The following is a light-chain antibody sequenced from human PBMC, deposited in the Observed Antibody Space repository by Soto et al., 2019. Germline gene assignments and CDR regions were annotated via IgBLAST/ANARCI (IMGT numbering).Light chain of an antibody. CDR1: HDITNY. J-gene: IGKJ3*01. V-gene: IGKV1-33*01. CDR2: GAS. CDR3: QYCDYLPL. Sequence: DIQMTQSPSSLSASVGDRVTITCQASHDITNYLNWYQHKPGKAPKLLIYGASNLETGVPSRFSGSGSGTDFTFTISSLQPEDIATYYCQYCDYLPLFGPGTKVGYQT.